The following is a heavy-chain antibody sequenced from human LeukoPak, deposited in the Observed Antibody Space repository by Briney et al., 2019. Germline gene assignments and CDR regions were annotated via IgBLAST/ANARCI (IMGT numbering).Heavy chain of an antibody. V-gene: IGHV3-11*01. CDR3: AREDGRYRGWADY. CDR1: GFIFRNYY. J-gene: IGHJ4*02. CDR2: ISGSGSPT. Sequence: TGGSLRLSCAASGFIFRNYYMGWIRQTPGKGLEWVSYISGSGSPTYYTESVKGRFTVSRDNAKNSLYMQMNSLRADDTAVYYCAREDGRYRGWADYWGQGTLVTVSS. D-gene: IGHD1-26*01.